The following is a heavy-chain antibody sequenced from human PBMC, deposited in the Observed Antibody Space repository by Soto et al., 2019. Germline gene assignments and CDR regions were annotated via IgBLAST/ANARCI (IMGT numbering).Heavy chain of an antibody. CDR3: ARTKPGDPWFDP. V-gene: IGHV4-30-4*01. CDR1: GGSISSMDYY. D-gene: IGHD1-1*01. CDR2: IYYSGST. J-gene: IGHJ5*02. Sequence: PSETLSLTCTVSGGSISSMDYYWSWIRQPPGEGLEWIGYIYYSGSTYYNPSLKSRVTISVDTSKNQLSLKLSSVTAADTAVYYCARTKPGDPWFDPWGQGTLVTVSS.